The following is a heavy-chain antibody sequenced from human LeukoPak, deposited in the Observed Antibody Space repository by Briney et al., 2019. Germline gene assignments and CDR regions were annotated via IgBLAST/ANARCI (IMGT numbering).Heavy chain of an antibody. Sequence: SETLSLTCAVYGGSFSGYYWSWIRQPPGKGLEWIGEINHSGSTNYNPSLKSRVTVSVDTSKNQFSLKLSSVTAADTAVYYCARGPSSGTIVARDYWGQGTLVTVSS. J-gene: IGHJ4*02. CDR1: GGSFSGYY. CDR2: INHSGST. V-gene: IGHV4-34*01. CDR3: ARGPSSGTIVARDY. D-gene: IGHD2-15*01.